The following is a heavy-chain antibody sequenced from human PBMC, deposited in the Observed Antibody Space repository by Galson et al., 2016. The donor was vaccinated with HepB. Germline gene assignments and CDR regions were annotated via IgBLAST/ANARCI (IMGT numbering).Heavy chain of an antibody. CDR3: AKDRTVAPGNVCWFDP. CDR2: ISGGGGDK. D-gene: IGHD1-1*01. Sequence: SLRLSCAASGFTSSNYAMNWVRQAPGKGLEWVSSISGGGGDKYYADSVKGRFTISRDNSKNRLYLQMNRLGVEDTAVYYCAKDRTVAPGNVCWFDPWGQGTLVTVSS. V-gene: IGHV3-23*01. CDR1: GFTSSNYA. J-gene: IGHJ5*02.